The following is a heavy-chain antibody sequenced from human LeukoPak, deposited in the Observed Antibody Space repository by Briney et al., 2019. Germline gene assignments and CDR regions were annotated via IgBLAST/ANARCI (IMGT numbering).Heavy chain of an antibody. CDR1: GFSFTTYE. V-gene: IGHV3-48*03. CDR2: ITSSGSTI. J-gene: IGHJ4*02. D-gene: IGHD6-19*01. CDR3: VRDTDTSGPIDH. Sequence: GGSLRLSCAASGFSFTTYEMNWVRQAPGKGLEWVSHITSSGSTIYYADSVKGRFTISRDNAKNSLYLQMNSLRAEDTAVYYCVRDTDTSGPIDHWGQGTLVTVSS.